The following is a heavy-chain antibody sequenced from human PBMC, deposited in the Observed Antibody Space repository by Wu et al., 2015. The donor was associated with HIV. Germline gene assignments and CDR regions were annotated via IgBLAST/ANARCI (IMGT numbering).Heavy chain of an antibody. CDR2: INPTSGNT. CDR1: GDGFTSYA. J-gene: IGHJ3*01. V-gene: IGHV1-2*02. D-gene: IGHD3-10*01. Sequence: QVHLVQFGGEVKKPGSSVKVTCKASGDGFTSYAVSWVRQAPGQGLEWMGWINPTSGNTKSAQNFQGRVTMTSDTSINTAHLELRNLKSDDTATYFCAKLADYYNSDNGPLEVWGQGTMVIVSS. CDR3: AKLADYYNSDNGPLEV.